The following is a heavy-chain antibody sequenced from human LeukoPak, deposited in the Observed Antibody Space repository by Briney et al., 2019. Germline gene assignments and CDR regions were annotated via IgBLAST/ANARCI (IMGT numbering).Heavy chain of an antibody. CDR1: GFTFSDYY. J-gene: IGHJ4*02. Sequence: GGSLRLSCAASGFTFSDYYMSWIRQAPGKGLEWVSHISSSGSPTYYADSVKGRFTISRDNARNSLYLQMNSLRADDTAVYYCASLSLMYDTLTGYLLFDHWGQGTLVTVSS. D-gene: IGHD3-9*01. CDR3: ASLSLMYDTLTGYLLFDH. CDR2: ISSSGSPT. V-gene: IGHV3-11*01.